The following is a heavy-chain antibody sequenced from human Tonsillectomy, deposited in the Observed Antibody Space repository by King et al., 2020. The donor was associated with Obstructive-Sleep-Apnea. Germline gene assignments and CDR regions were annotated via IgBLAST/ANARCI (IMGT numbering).Heavy chain of an antibody. D-gene: IGHD4-17*01. CDR2: IKSQGGGGTT. Sequence: VQLVESGGGLVKPGGSLRVSCAVSGITFRDAWMSWVRQAPGKGLEWVGRIKSQGGGGTTDYAAPVKGRFIISRDDSKNTLYLQMNSLKIADTAVYYCTWMTTVTTIDFWGQGTQVTVSS. J-gene: IGHJ4*02. CDR1: GITFRDAW. CDR3: TWMTTVTTIDF. V-gene: IGHV3-15*01.